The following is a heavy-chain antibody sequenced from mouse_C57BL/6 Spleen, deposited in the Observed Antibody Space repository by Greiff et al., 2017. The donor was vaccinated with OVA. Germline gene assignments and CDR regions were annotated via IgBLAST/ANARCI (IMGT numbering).Heavy chain of an antibody. V-gene: IGHV1-82*01. CDR3: ARDYDGGFAY. D-gene: IGHD2-4*01. Sequence: VHLVESGPELVKPGASVKISCKASGYAFSSSWMNWVKQRPGKGLEWIGRIYPGDGDTNYNGKFKGKATLTADKSSSTAYMQLSSLTSEDSAVYFCARDYDGGFAYWGQGTLVTVSA. CDR2: IYPGDGDT. J-gene: IGHJ3*01. CDR1: GYAFSSSW.